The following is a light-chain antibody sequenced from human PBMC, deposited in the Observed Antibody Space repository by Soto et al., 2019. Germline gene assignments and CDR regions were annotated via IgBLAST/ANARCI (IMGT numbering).Light chain of an antibody. CDR1: QNINTW. CDR3: QQYNNYFWA. Sequence: DIQMTQSPSTVSASVGDRVTITCRASQNINTWLAWYQQKPGKAPKLLILKASSLESGVPSSFSGSGSGTEFTLTISSLQPDDLATYYCQQYNNYFWAFGQGTRVEIK. CDR2: KAS. J-gene: IGKJ1*01. V-gene: IGKV1-5*03.